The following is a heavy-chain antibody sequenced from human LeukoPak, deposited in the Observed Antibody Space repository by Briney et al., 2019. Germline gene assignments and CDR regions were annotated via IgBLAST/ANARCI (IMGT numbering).Heavy chain of an antibody. J-gene: IGHJ4*02. CDR3: ARGRRRGGWYYFDY. CDR2: IYDSGST. CDR1: GGSGSSGSFY. D-gene: IGHD6-19*01. V-gene: IGHV4-61*03. Sequence: PSETLSLTCTVSGGSGSSGSFYWSWIRQPPGKGLEWIGYIYDSGSTNYNPSLRSRVTISVDTSKKHFSLKLSSVTAADTAVYYCARGRRRGGWYYFDYWGQGTLVTVSS.